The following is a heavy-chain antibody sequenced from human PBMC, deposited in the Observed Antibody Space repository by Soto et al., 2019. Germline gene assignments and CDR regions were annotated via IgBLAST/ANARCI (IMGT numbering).Heavy chain of an antibody. Sequence: ASVKVSCKASGYTFTSYGISWVRQAPGQGLEWMGWISAYNGNTNYAQKLQGRVTMTTDTSTSTAYMELRSLRSDDTAVYYCARDYTYYYGSGSYYIVATTSFDYWGQGTLVTVSS. CDR1: GYTFTSYG. CDR2: ISAYNGNT. CDR3: ARDYTYYYGSGSYYIVATTSFDY. D-gene: IGHD3-10*01. V-gene: IGHV1-18*01. J-gene: IGHJ4*02.